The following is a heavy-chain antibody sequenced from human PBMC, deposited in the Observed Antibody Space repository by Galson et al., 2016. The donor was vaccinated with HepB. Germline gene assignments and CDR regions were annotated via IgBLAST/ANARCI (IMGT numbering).Heavy chain of an antibody. J-gene: IGHJ5*02. D-gene: IGHD2-2*01. CDR1: GHSFTSNI. CDR2: IFTGDGQT. CDR3: ATDLGTRSWWGWLDP. Sequence: SVKVSCKASGHSFTSNIVHWVRQAPGQRLEWMGWIFTGDGQTRYSQNFQGRLNFISDTSASTAYMELSSLTSEDTAVYYCATDLGTRSWWGWLDPWGQGTLVIVSS. V-gene: IGHV1-3*04.